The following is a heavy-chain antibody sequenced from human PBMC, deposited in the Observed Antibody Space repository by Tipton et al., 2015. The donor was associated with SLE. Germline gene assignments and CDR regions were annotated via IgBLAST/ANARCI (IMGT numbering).Heavy chain of an antibody. CDR3: AKDQGRGSYGYGWFDP. V-gene: IGHV3-9*03. CDR1: GFSFDDYA. D-gene: IGHD5-18*01. Sequence: QLVQSGGGLVQPGRSLRLSCEASGFSFDDYAMHRVRQAPGKGLEWVSGISWNSGSIGYADSVKGRFTISRDNAKNSLYLQMNSLRAEDMALYYCAKDQGRGSYGYGWFDPWGQGTLVTVSS. CDR2: ISWNSGSI. J-gene: IGHJ5*02.